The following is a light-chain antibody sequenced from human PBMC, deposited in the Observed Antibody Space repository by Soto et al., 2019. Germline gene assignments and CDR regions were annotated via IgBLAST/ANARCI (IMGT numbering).Light chain of an antibody. CDR3: QQHGSSLALT. CDR1: QRITSTF. J-gene: IGKJ4*01. CDR2: GAS. Sequence: IVLTHSQATLSLSAGKRATLSCRAIQRITSTFLAWYQQKPGQAPRLLIYGASSRATGIPDRFTGSGSGTDFTLTISRLEPEDFAVYYCQQHGSSLALTFGGGTKVDIK. V-gene: IGKV3-20*01.